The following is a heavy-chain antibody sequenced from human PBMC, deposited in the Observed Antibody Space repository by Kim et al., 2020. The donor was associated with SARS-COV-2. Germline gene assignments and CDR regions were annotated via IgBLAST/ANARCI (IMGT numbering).Heavy chain of an antibody. D-gene: IGHD2-21*01. CDR3: ARARLLWWSDAFDI. J-gene: IGHJ3*02. Sequence: VDSVKGRFTIARDNAKNSLYLQMNSLRAEDTAVYYCARARLLWWSDAFDIWGQGTMVTVSS. V-gene: IGHV3-7*01.